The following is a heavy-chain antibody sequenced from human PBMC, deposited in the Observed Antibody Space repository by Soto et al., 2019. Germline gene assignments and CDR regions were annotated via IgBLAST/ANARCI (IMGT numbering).Heavy chain of an antibody. J-gene: IGHJ4*02. CDR1: GFTFSSYG. D-gene: IGHD6-25*01. CDR3: AKDFRSAQFDY. V-gene: IGHV3-30*18. CDR2: ISYDGSNK. Sequence: PGGSLRLSCAASGFTFSSYGMHWVRQAPGKGLEWVAVISYDGSNKYYADSVKGRFTISRDNSKNTLYLQMNSLRAEDTAVYYCAKDFRSAQFDYRGQRTPVTVSS.